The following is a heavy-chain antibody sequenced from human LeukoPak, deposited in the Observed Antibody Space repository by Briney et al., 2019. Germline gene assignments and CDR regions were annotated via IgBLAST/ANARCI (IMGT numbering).Heavy chain of an antibody. CDR2: INPNSGGT. Sequence: ASVKVSCKASGYTFTSYYMHWVRQAPGQGLEWMGWINPNSGGTNYAQKFQGRVTMTRDTSISTAYMELSRLRSDDTAVYYCARVNQNQWLSLDYWDQGTLVTVSS. CDR3: ARVNQNQWLSLDY. V-gene: IGHV1-2*02. CDR1: GYTFTSYY. D-gene: IGHD3-22*01. J-gene: IGHJ4*02.